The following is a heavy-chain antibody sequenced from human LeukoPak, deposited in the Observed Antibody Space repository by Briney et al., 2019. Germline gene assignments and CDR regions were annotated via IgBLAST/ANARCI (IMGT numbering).Heavy chain of an antibody. CDR2: IYYSGST. D-gene: IGHD5-24*01. J-gene: IGHJ5*02. CDR3: ASLDGYNQFDP. CDR1: GGSIRSSIYY. Sequence: SETLSLTYTVSGGSIRSSIYYWGWIRQPPGKGLDWIGSIYYSGSTYYNPSLKSRVTISVDTSKNQFSLKLSSVTAADTAVYYCASLDGYNQFDPWGQGTLVTVSS. V-gene: IGHV4-39*01.